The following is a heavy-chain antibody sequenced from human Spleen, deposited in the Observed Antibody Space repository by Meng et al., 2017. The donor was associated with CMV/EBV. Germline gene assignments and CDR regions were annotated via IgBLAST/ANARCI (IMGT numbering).Heavy chain of an antibody. CDR1: GFTFRNYA. CDR2: IDTSGGGT. D-gene: IGHD3-3*01. V-gene: IGHV3-23*01. Sequence: GESLKISCAASGFTFRNYAMYCVRQAPGKGLEWVSAIDTSGGGTFYADSVKGRFTISRDNSKTTLYLQINSLRADDTALYYCAKDILPTIFGDVVIHAKLDSWGQGTLVTVSS. CDR3: AKDILPTIFGDVVIHAKLDS. J-gene: IGHJ4*02.